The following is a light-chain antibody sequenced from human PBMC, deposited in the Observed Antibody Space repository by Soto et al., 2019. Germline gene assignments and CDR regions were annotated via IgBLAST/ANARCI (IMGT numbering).Light chain of an antibody. CDR2: EES. Sequence: DIHLTQSPSFLSASVGDRVTITCRASQTVPNKMAWYQQKPGKAPKLLIYEESTLQSGVPSRFSGRKSGTQFTLTIDSLQPEDFATYYCQQVKTYPRTFGGGTKVDIK. V-gene: IGKV1-9*01. J-gene: IGKJ4*01. CDR1: QTVPNK. CDR3: QQVKTYPRT.